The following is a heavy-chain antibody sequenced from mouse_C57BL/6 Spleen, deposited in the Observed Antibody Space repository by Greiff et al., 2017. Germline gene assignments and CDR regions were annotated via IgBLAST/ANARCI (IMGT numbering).Heavy chain of an antibody. V-gene: IGHV1-55*01. CDR3: ARDPLTMGRAMDY. CDR1: GYTFTSYW. CDR2: IYPGSGST. J-gene: IGHJ4*01. Sequence: VQLQQSGAELVKPGASVKMSCKASGYTFTSYWITWVTQRPGQGLEWIGDIYPGSGSTNYNEKFKSKATLTVDTSSSTAYMQHSSLTSEDSAVYDCARDPLTMGRAMDYWGQGTSVTVSS. D-gene: IGHD1-1*02.